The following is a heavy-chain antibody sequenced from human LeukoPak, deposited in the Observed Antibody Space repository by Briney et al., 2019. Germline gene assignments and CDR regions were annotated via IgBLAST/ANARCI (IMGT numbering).Heavy chain of an antibody. D-gene: IGHD2-15*01. J-gene: IGHJ6*03. V-gene: IGHV3-7*01. CDR3: ARDRMMDYYYYYYMDV. CDR2: IKQDGSEK. CDR1: GFTFSSYW. Sequence: GGSLRLSCAASGFTFSSYWMSWVRQAPGKGLEWVANIKQDGSEKYYVDSVEGRFTISRDNAKNSLYLQMNSLRAEDTAVYYCARDRMMDYYYYYYMDVWGKGTTVTVSS.